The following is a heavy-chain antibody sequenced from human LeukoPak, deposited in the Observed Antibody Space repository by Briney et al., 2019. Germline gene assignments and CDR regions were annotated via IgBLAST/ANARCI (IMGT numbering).Heavy chain of an antibody. D-gene: IGHD3-10*01. CDR2: FDPEDGET. CDR1: GYTLTELS. J-gene: IGHJ3*02. Sequence: ASVKVSCKVSGYTLTELSMHWVRQAPGKGLEWMGGFDPEDGETIYAQKFQGRVTMTEDTSTDTAYMELSSLRSEDTAVYYCATDLADFGYYGSGSNAFDIWGQGTMVTVSS. V-gene: IGHV1-24*01. CDR3: ATDLADFGYYGSGSNAFDI.